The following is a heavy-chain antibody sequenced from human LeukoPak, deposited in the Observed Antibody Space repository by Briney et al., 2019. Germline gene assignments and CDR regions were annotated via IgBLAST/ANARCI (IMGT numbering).Heavy chain of an antibody. J-gene: IGHJ2*01. CDR2: IYHSGST. CDR1: GGTIRSYY. D-gene: IGHD6-19*01. V-gene: IGHV4-59*01. CDR3: ARRDSGGYGYFDL. Sequence: SETLSLTCTVSGGTIRSYYWSWIRQPPGKGLKWIGYIYHSGSTSYNPSLKSRVTISVDTSKNQFSLRLTSLTAADTAVYYCARRDSGGYGYFDLWGRGTLVTVSS.